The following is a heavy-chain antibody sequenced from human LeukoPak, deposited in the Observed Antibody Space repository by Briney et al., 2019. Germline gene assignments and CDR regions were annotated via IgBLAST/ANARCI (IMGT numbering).Heavy chain of an antibody. CDR2: IRYDGSNK. D-gene: IGHD5-18*01. J-gene: IGHJ4*02. Sequence: GGSLRLSCAASGFTFSSYGMHWVRQAPGKGLEWVAFIRYDGSNKYYADSVKGQFTISRDNSKNTLYLQMNSLRAEDTAVYYCAKDMVTVTSEGYWGQGTLVTVSS. CDR1: GFTFSSYG. V-gene: IGHV3-30*02. CDR3: AKDMVTVTSEGY.